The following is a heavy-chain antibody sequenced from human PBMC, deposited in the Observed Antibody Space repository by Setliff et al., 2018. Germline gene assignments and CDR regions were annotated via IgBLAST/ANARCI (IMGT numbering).Heavy chain of an antibody. V-gene: IGHV4-34*01. J-gene: IGHJ4*02. CDR2: INHSGST. Sequence: SETLSLTCAVYGGSFSGDYWSWIRQPPGKGLEWIGEINHSGSTNYNPSLKSRFTISVDTSKNQFSLKLSSVAAADTAVYYCARGGVRGVMPFDYWGQGTLVTVS. D-gene: IGHD3-10*01. CDR1: GGSFSGDY. CDR3: ARGGVRGVMPFDY.